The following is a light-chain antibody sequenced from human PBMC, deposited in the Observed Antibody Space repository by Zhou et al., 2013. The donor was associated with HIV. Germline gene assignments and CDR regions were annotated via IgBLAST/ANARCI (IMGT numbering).Light chain of an antibody. J-gene: IGKJ2*01. CDR2: AAS. CDR1: QDISNY. Sequence: DIQMTQSPSSLSASVGDRVTITCRASQDISNYLAWYQQKPGKVPKLLIYAASTLQSGVPSRLSGSGAGTNFTLTISSLQPEDFALYYCQQYDTWPSFGQGTKLQIK. V-gene: IGKV1-27*01. CDR3: QQYDTWPS.